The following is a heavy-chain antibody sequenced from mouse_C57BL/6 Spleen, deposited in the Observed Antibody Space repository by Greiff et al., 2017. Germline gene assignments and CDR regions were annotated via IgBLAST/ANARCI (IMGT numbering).Heavy chain of an antibody. V-gene: IGHV1-52*01. CDR1: GYTFTSYW. Sequence: QVQLQQPGAELVRPGSSVKLSCKASGYTFTSYWMHWVKQRPIQGLEWIGNIDPSDSETHYNQKFKDKATLTVDKSSSPAYMQLRSLTSEDSAFYYCAREGNWGYFDYWGQGTTLTVSS. CDR2: IDPSDSET. CDR3: AREGNWGYFDY. D-gene: IGHD4-1*01. J-gene: IGHJ2*01.